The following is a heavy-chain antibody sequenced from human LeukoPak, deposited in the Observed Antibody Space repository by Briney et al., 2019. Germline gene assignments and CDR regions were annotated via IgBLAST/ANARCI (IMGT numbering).Heavy chain of an antibody. CDR1: GFTVSTNY. CDR3: ASILRSSSGYYFDY. CDR2: IYSGDTT. V-gene: IGHV3-66*01. Sequence: GGSLRLSCAASGFTVSTNYMSWVRQAPGKGLEWVSVIYSGDTTFYADFVRGKFTISRDNSKNTLYLQMNSLRAEDTAVYYCASILRSSSGYYFDYWGQGTLVTVSS. D-gene: IGHD3-10*01. J-gene: IGHJ4*02.